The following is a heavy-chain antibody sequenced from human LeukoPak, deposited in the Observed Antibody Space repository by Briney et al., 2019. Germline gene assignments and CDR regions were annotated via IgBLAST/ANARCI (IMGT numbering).Heavy chain of an antibody. Sequence: PSETLSLTCTVSGDSISSTSYYWGWIRQPPGKGLEWIGYIYYSGSTNYNPSLKSRVTISVDTSKNQFSLKLSSVTAADTAVYYCARSSIAVAGTAFDIWGQGTMVTVSS. CDR3: ARSSIAVAGTAFDI. D-gene: IGHD6-19*01. CDR1: GDSISSTSYY. J-gene: IGHJ3*02. V-gene: IGHV4-61*05. CDR2: IYYSGST.